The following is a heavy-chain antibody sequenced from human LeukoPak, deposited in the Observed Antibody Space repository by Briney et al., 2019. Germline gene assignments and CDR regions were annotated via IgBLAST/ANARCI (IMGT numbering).Heavy chain of an antibody. D-gene: IGHD6-13*01. J-gene: IGHJ3*02. CDR2: IYTSGST. Sequence: PSETLSLTCTVSGGSISSYYWSWIRQPAGKGLEWIGRIYTSGSTNYNPSLKSRVTMSVDTSKNQFSLKLSSVTAADTAVYYWAREGYSSSWSDAFDIWGQGTMVTVSS. V-gene: IGHV4-4*07. CDR1: GGSISSYY. CDR3: AREGYSSSWSDAFDI.